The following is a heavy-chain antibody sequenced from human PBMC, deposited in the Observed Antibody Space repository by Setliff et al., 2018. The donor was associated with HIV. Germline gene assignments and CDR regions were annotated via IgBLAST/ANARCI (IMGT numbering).Heavy chain of an antibody. CDR3: ARDHNSGTLHAFDL. V-gene: IGHV4-59*11. Sequence: PSETLFLTCTVSGDPINSHYWSWIRQPPGEGLEWIGHISYNEYTNYNPSLKSRVTISLGTSKKHFSLDLYSVTAADTAVYYCARDHNSGTLHAFDLWGQGTKVTVSS. J-gene: IGHJ3*01. D-gene: IGHD1-26*01. CDR2: ISYNEYT. CDR1: GDPINSHY.